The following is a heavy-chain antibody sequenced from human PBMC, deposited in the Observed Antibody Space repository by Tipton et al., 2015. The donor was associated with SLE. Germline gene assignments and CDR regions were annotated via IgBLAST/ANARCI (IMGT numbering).Heavy chain of an antibody. V-gene: IGHV3-30*18. CDR2: IWYDGSNK. CDR1: GFTFSSYG. D-gene: IGHD4-17*01. CDR3: TKDAHNGDNAPRYFDL. J-gene: IGHJ2*01. Sequence: SLRLSCAASGFTFSSYGMHWVRQAPGKGLEWVAVIWYDGSNKYYVDSVKGRFTISRDNSKNTLYLQMNSLRAEDTAVYYCTKDAHNGDNAPRYFDLWGRGPLVTVSS.